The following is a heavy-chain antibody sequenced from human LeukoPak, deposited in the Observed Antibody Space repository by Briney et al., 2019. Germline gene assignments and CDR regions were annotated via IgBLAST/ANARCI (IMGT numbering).Heavy chain of an antibody. CDR2: ISYDGSNK. CDR1: GFTFSSYA. Sequence: GGSLRLSCAASGFTFSSYAIHWVRQAPGKGLEWVAVISYDGSNKYYADSVKGRFTISRDNAKNSLYLQMNSLRVEDTAVYYCARDRVSGSGSIDYWGQGTLVTVSS. J-gene: IGHJ4*02. D-gene: IGHD3-10*01. V-gene: IGHV3-30*04. CDR3: ARDRVSGSGSIDY.